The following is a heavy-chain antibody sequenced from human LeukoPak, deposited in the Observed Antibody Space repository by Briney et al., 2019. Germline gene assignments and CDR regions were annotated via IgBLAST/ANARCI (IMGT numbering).Heavy chain of an antibody. J-gene: IGHJ4*02. CDR1: GYTFTDFP. CDR3: ARISPWDSD. D-gene: IGHD1-26*01. V-gene: IGHV1-69*13. Sequence: ASVKVSCKASGYTFTDFPMHWVRQAPGQGLEWMGGIIPIFGTANYAQKFQGRVTITADESTSTAYMELSSLRSEDTAVYYCARISPWDSDWGQGTLVTVSS. CDR2: IIPIFGTA.